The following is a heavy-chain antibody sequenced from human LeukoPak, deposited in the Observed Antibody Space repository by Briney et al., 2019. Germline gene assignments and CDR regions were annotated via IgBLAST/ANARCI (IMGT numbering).Heavy chain of an antibody. D-gene: IGHD3-10*01. Sequence: SETLSLTCTVSGGSIRSSSYYWGWIRQPPGKGLEWIGSIYYSGSTYYNPSLKSRVTISVDTSKNQFSLKLSSVTAADTAVYYCARSRITMVRGALYGMDVWGQGTTVTVSS. CDR2: IYYSGST. V-gene: IGHV4-39*07. CDR1: GGSIRSSSYY. J-gene: IGHJ6*02. CDR3: ARSRITMVRGALYGMDV.